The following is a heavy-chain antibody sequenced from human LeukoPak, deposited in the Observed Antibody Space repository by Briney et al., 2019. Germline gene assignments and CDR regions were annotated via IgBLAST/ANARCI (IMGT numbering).Heavy chain of an antibody. CDR3: AREAVVIASTFDY. D-gene: IGHD3-22*01. Sequence: SVKVSCKASGGTFSSYAISWVRQAPGQGLEWMGGIIPIFGTANYAQKFQGRVTMTRDTSTSTVYMELSSLRSEDTAVYYCAREAVVIASTFDYWGQGTLVTVSS. CDR1: GGTFSSYA. CDR2: IIPIFGTA. J-gene: IGHJ4*02. V-gene: IGHV1-69*05.